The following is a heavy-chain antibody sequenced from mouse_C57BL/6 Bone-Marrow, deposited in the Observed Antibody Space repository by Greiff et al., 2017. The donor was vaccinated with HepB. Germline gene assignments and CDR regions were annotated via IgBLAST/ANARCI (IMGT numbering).Heavy chain of an antibody. D-gene: IGHD2-5*01. CDR1: GYTFTSYW. CDR3: ARSLYYSNYVYAKDY. Sequence: QVQLQQPGAELVKPGASVKMSCKASGYTFTSYWITWVKQRPGQGLEWIGDIYPGSGSTNYNEKFKSKATLTVDTSSSTAYMQLSSLTSEDSAVYYCARSLYYSNYVYAKDYWGQGSSVTVAS. J-gene: IGHJ4*01. CDR2: IYPGSGST. V-gene: IGHV1-55*01.